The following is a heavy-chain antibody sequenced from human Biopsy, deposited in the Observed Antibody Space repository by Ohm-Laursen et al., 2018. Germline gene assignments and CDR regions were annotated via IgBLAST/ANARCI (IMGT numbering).Heavy chain of an antibody. CDR2: LAFGGSNK. Sequence: SLRLSCAASGFGMYAMHWVRQPPGKGLEWVAVLAFGGSNKNYAESVKGRFTISRDRSRDTVHLQMNSLRYEEKALYYCSKEGGRWLGGAFDIWGHGTMASVSS. D-gene: IGHD3-10*01. CDR3: SKEGGRWLGGAFDI. J-gene: IGHJ3*02. V-gene: IGHV3-30*18. CDR1: GFGMYA.